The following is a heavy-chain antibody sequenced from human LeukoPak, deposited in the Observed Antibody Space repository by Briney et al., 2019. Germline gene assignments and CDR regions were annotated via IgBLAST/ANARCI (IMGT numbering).Heavy chain of an antibody. Sequence: GGSLRLSCAASGXTFSSNNMNWVRQAPGKGLEWVSSISSSSTYIYYADSVKGRFTISRDNAKNSLYLQMNSLRAEDTAVYYCARVGDNWFDPWGRGTQVTVSS. V-gene: IGHV3-21*06. CDR3: ARVGDNWFDP. D-gene: IGHD3-3*01. J-gene: IGHJ5*02. CDR1: GXTFSSNN. CDR2: ISSSSTYI.